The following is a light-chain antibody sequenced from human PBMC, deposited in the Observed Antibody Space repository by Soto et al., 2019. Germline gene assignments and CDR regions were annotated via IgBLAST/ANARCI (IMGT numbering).Light chain of an antibody. CDR3: SSFTNRKTYV. J-gene: IGLJ1*01. Sequence: QSALTQPASVSGSPGQSIAISCTGTSSDVGGYNSVSWFQQHPGKAPKLIIYDVNDRPSAVSDRFSGSKSGNTASLTISRLQTEDEADYYCSSFTNRKTYVFGTGTKLTVL. V-gene: IGLV2-14*01. CDR1: SSDVGGYNS. CDR2: DVN.